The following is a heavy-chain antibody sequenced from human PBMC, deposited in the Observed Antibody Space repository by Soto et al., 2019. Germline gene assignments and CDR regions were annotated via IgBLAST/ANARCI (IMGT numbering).Heavy chain of an antibody. V-gene: IGHV6-1*01. CDR3: ARVVGSSEHDY. J-gene: IGHJ4*02. CDR2: TYYRSKWYS. CDR1: GYSVSSNRAA. Sequence: SQTVTLTCSIYGYSVSSNRAAWNWQRKAPSRGLEWLGRTYYRSKWYSDYAVSVKSRITIKPDTSKNQFSLQLNSVTPEDTAMYYCARVVGSSEHDYWGQGTLVTVSS. D-gene: IGHD6-13*01.